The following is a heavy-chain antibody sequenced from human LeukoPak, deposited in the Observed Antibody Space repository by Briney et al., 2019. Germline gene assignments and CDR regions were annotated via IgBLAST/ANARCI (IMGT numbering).Heavy chain of an antibody. CDR2: IYPDDSDT. V-gene: IGHV5-51*01. J-gene: IGHJ6*02. CDR1: GYSFGNRW. D-gene: IGHD3-10*01. CDR3: ARGAYGSGNSYNYYGMDV. Sequence: GESLKISCEGSGYSFGNRWIGWVRQMPGKGLEWMGIIYPDDSDTIYSPSFEGQVTISADKSISTAYLQWSSLKASDTAMYYCARGAYGSGNSYNYYGMDVWGQGTTVTVSS.